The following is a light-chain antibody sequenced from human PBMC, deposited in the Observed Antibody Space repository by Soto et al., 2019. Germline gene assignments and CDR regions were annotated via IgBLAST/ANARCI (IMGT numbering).Light chain of an antibody. CDR2: EVS. J-gene: IGLJ1*01. V-gene: IGLV2-14*01. CDR3: SSYTRSSTSYV. CDR1: SSDVGGYNY. Sequence: SALTQPASVSGSPGQSITISCTGTSSDVGGYNYVSWYQQHPGKAPKLMIYEVSNRPSRVSNRFSGSKSGNTASLTISGLQAEDEADYYCSSYTRSSTSYVFGTGTKVTV.